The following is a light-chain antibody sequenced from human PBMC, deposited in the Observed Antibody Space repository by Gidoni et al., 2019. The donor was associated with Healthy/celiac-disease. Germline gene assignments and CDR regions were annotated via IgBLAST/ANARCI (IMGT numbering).Light chain of an antibody. CDR1: QGSSSA. V-gene: IGKV1-13*02. CDR2: DAS. J-gene: IGKJ4*01. CDR3: QQFNSDPLT. Sequence: AIQLTQSPSSLSASVGDRVTITCRASQGSSSALAWYQQKPGKAPKLLIYDASSLESGVPSRFSGSGAGTDFTLTISSLQPEDFATYYCQQFNSDPLTFXGXTKVEIK.